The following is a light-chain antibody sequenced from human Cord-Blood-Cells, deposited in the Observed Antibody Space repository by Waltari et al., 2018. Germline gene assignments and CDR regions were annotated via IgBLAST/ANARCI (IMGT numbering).Light chain of an antibody. CDR1: QSVSSN. CDR2: GAS. J-gene: IGKJ1*01. CDR3: QQYNNWRGT. V-gene: IGKV3-15*01. Sequence: EIVMTQSPATLSVSPGERATLSCRASQSVSSNLAWYQQKPGQAPRLLIYGASTRATGTPARFSGSGSGTEFPLTISRLQSEDFAVYYCQQYNNWRGTFGQGTKVEIK.